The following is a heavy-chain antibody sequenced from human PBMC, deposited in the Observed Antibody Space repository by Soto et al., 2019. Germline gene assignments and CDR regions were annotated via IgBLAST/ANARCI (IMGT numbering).Heavy chain of an antibody. CDR2: IIPIFGTA. CDR1: GGTFSSYA. J-gene: IGHJ4*02. V-gene: IGHV1-69*01. CDR3: XXXXXFGVVRGTYYFDY. Sequence: QVQLVQSGAEVKKPGSSVKVSCKASGGTFSSYAISWVRQAPGQGLEWMGGIIPIFGTANYAQKFQGRVTITADESTSTAYMELSSLRSEDTAVYYXXXXXXFGVVRGTYYFDYWGQGTLVTVSS. D-gene: IGHD3-3*01.